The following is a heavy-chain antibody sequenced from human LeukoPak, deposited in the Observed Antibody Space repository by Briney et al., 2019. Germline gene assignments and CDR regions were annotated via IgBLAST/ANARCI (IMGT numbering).Heavy chain of an antibody. V-gene: IGHV1-18*01. J-gene: IGHJ4*02. D-gene: IGHD3-22*01. CDR2: ISAYNGNT. CDR3: AREMYYYDSSGYYVQTPDY. CDR1: GYAFTSYG. Sequence: ASVKVSCKASGYAFTSYGISWVRQASGQGLEWVGWISAYNGNTNYAQKLQGRVTMTTDTSTSTAYMELRSLRSDDTAVYYCAREMYYYDSSGYYVQTPDYWGQGTLVTVSS.